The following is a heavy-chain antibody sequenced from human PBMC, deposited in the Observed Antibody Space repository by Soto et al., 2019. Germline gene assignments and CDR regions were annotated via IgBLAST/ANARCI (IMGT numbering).Heavy chain of an antibody. D-gene: IGHD3-3*01. CDR1: GGSFSGYY. Sequence: QVQLQQWGAGLLKPSETLSLTCAVYGGSFSGYYWSWIRQPPGQGLEWIGEINHSGSTNYNPSLKSRVTIPVDTSKNQFSLKLSSVTAADTAVYYCARGSSSDFWSGYYTGIHPYFDYWGQGTLVTVSS. CDR3: ARGSSSDFWSGYYTGIHPYFDY. CDR2: INHSGST. V-gene: IGHV4-34*01. J-gene: IGHJ4*02.